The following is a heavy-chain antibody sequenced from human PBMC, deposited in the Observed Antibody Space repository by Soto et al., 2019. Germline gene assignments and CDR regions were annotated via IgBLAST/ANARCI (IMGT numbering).Heavy chain of an antibody. V-gene: IGHV3-33*01. D-gene: IGHD2-15*01. CDR2: IWYDGSNK. CDR1: GFTFSSYG. CDR3: ARDCSGGSCYAFDY. J-gene: IGHJ4*02. Sequence: PGGSLRLSCAASGFTFSSYGMHWVRQAPGKGLEWVAVIWYDGSNKYYADSVKGRFTISRDNSKNTLYLQMNSLRAEDTAVYYCARDCSGGSCYAFDYWGQGTPVTVSS.